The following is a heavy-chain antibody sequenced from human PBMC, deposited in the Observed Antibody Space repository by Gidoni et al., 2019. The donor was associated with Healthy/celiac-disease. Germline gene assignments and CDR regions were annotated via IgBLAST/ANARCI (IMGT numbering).Heavy chain of an antibody. CDR3: ARDPDIRYYDFWSGPPALGLFDY. D-gene: IGHD3-3*01. Sequence: QVQLVASGGGVVQPGRSLRLSCAASGFTFSSYAMHWVRQAPGKGLAGVAVISYDGSNKYYADSVKGRFTISRDNSKNTLYLQMNSLRAEDTAVYYCARDPDIRYYDFWSGPPALGLFDYWGQGTLVTVSS. J-gene: IGHJ4*02. CDR1: GFTFSSYA. V-gene: IGHV3-30-3*01. CDR2: ISYDGSNK.